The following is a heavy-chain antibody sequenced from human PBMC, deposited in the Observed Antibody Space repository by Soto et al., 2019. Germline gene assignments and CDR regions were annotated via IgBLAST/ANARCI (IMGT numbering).Heavy chain of an antibody. V-gene: IGHV4-59*08. D-gene: IGHD5-12*01. CDR3: ARGDGYNYYYYYGMDV. CDR1: GDSISSDY. Sequence: SETLSLTCSVSGDSISSDYWSWIRQPPGKGLEWIGYMYYTGTTNYNPSLRSRVTISLDTSKNQFSLKLSSVTAADTAVYYCARGDGYNYYYYYGMDVWGQGTTVTVSS. J-gene: IGHJ6*02. CDR2: MYYTGTT.